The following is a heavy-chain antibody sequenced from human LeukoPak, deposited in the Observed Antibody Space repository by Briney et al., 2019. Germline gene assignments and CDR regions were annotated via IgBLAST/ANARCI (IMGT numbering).Heavy chain of an antibody. CDR2: INPSGGST. Sequence: ASVKVSCKASGYTFTSYYMHWVRQAPGQGVEWVGIINPSGGSTSYAQKFQGRVTMTRDTSTSTVYMELSSLRSEDTAVYYCARHSGYQLRTFDPWGQGTLVTVSS. CDR1: GYTFTSYY. CDR3: ARHSGYQLRTFDP. J-gene: IGHJ5*02. D-gene: IGHD2-2*01. V-gene: IGHV1-46*01.